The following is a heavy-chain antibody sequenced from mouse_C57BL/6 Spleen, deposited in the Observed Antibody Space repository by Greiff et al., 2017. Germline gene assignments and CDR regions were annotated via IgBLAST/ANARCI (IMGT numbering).Heavy chain of an antibody. CDR3: TRDRYYGSSLDY. D-gene: IGHD1-1*01. CDR1: GFTFSSYA. CDR2: ISSGGDYI. Sequence: EVKLMESGVGLVKPGGSLKLSCAASGFTFSSYAMSWVRQTPEKRLEWVAYISSGGDYIYYADTVKGRFTISRDNARNTLYLQMSSLKSEDTAMYYCTRDRYYGSSLDYWGQGTTLTVSS. J-gene: IGHJ2*01. V-gene: IGHV5-9-1*02.